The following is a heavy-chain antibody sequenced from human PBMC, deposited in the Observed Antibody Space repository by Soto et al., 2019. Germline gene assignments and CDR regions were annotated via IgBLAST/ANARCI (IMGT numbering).Heavy chain of an antibody. CDR1: GFIFSDFY. J-gene: IGHJ4*02. D-gene: IGHD3-10*01. Sequence: PGGSLRLSCAASGFIFSDFYMSWIRQAPGKGLEWVSYISSSGSTIYYADSVKGRFTISRDNAKNSLYLQMNSLRAEDTAVYYCASRGDGYNYSYYWGQGTLVTVSS. CDR3: ASRGDGYNYSYY. CDR2: ISSSGSTI. V-gene: IGHV3-11*01.